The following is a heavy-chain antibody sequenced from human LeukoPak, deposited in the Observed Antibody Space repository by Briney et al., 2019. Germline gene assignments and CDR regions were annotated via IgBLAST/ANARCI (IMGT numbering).Heavy chain of an antibody. CDR1: GGSISSYY. J-gene: IGHJ3*02. CDR2: IYTSGST. CDR3: ARHRVEWLLHSVDDAFDI. V-gene: IGHV4-4*07. D-gene: IGHD3-22*01. Sequence: PSETLSLTGTVSGGSISSYYWSWIRQPAGKGLEWIGRIYTSGSTNYNPSLKSRVTMSVDTSKNQFSLKLSSVTAADTAVYYCARHRVEWLLHSVDDAFDIWGQGTMVTVSS.